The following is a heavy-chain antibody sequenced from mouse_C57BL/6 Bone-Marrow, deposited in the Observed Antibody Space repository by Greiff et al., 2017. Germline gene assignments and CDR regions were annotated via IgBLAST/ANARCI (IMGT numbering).Heavy chain of an antibody. CDR1: GYTFTDYE. J-gene: IGHJ4*01. CDR3: TRPGDY. CDR2: MDPETGGT. V-gene: IGHV1-15*01. Sequence: QVQLQQSGAELVRPGASVTLSCKASGYTFTDYEMHWVKKTPVHGLEWIGAMDPETGGTAYNQKFKGKAILTADKSSSTAYMELRSLTSEDSAVYYCTRPGDYWGQGTSVTVSS.